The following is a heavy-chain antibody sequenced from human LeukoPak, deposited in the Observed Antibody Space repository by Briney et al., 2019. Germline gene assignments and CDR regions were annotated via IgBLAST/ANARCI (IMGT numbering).Heavy chain of an antibody. V-gene: IGHV4-59*01. CDR2: IYYSGST. CDR1: GGSISSNY. CDR3: AREKPYYDIRGAFDI. J-gene: IGHJ3*02. D-gene: IGHD3-9*01. Sequence: PSETLSLTCTVSGGSISSNYWSWIRQPPGKGLEWIGYIYYSGSTNYNPSLKSRVTISVDTSKNHFSLKLRSVTAADTAVYYCAREKPYYDIRGAFDIWGQGTMVTVSS.